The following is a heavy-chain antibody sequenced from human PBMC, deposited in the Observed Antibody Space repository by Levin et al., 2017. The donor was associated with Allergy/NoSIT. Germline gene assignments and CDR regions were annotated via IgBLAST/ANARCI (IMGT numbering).Heavy chain of an antibody. D-gene: IGHD3-10*01. CDR1: GFTVSSNY. V-gene: IGHV3-53*01. Sequence: AGGSLRLSCAASGFTVSSNYMSWVRQAPGKGLEWVSVIYSGGSTYYADSVKGRFTISRDNSKNTLYLQMNSLRAEDTAVYYCARVSRSWYYGMDVWGQGTSVTVSS. CDR2: IYSGGST. J-gene: IGHJ6*02. CDR3: ARVSRSWYYGMDV.